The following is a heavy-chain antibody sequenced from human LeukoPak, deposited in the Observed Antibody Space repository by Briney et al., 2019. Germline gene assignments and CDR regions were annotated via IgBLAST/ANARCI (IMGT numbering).Heavy chain of an antibody. CDR1: GVTFSTYA. Sequence: GGSLRLSCVASGVTFSTYAMNWVRQAPGKGLVWVSRINSDGSSTSYADSVKGRFTISRDNAKNTLYLQMNSLRAEDTAVYYCARGGSTSFPPDYWGQGTLVTVSS. J-gene: IGHJ4*02. CDR3: ARGGSTSFPPDY. V-gene: IGHV3-74*01. D-gene: IGHD2-2*01. CDR2: INSDGSST.